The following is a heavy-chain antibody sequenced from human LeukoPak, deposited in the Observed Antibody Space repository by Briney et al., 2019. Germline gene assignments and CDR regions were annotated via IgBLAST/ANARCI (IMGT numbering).Heavy chain of an antibody. D-gene: IGHD6-13*01. CDR3: ARHRIAAVSWFDP. CDR2: IYYSGST. J-gene: IGHJ5*02. Sequence: SETLSLTCTVSGGSISSSSYYWGWIRQPPGKGLEWIGSIYYSGSTYYNPSLKSRVTISVDTSKNQFSLKLSSVTAADTAVYYCARHRIAAVSWFDPWGQGTLVTVSP. CDR1: GGSISSSSYY. V-gene: IGHV4-39*01.